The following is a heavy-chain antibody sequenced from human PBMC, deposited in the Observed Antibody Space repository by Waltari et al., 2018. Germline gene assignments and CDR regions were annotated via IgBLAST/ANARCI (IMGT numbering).Heavy chain of an antibody. V-gene: IGHV3-74*01. CDR1: GFTFSSYW. CDR2: INSDGSTI. CDR3: ASAYYDILD. J-gene: IGHJ4*02. Sequence: EVQLEESGGGLVQPGGSLRLSCEASGFTFSSYWMHWVRQAPGKGLVLVSRINSDGSTISYADSVKGRFTISRDNAKNTLYLQMNSLSAEDTAVYYCASAYYDILDWGQGTLVTVSS. D-gene: IGHD3-9*01.